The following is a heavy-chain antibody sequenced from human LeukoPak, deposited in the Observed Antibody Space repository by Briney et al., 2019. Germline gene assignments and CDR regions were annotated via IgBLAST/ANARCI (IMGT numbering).Heavy chain of an antibody. J-gene: IGHJ4*02. D-gene: IGHD3-3*01. Sequence: PSETLSLTCTVSGGSISSGDYYWSWIRQPPGKGLEWIGSIYYSGSTYYNPSLKSRVTISVDTSKNQFSLKLSSVTAADTAVYYCAITSTIFGVVISPGGQGTLVTVSS. CDR2: IYYSGST. V-gene: IGHV4-39*01. CDR3: AITSTIFGVVISP. CDR1: GGSISSGDYY.